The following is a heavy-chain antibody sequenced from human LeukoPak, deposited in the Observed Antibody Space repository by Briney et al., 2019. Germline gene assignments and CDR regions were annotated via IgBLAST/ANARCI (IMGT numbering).Heavy chain of an antibody. Sequence: GGSLRLSCAASGFTFSSYSMNWVRQAPGKGLEWVSSISSNSSYIYYADSVKGRFTISRDNAKNSLYLQMNSLRAEDTAVYYCAREAPGAFDIWGQGTMVTVSS. CDR3: AREAPGAFDI. CDR1: GFTFSSYS. J-gene: IGHJ3*02. CDR2: ISSNSSYI. V-gene: IGHV3-21*01.